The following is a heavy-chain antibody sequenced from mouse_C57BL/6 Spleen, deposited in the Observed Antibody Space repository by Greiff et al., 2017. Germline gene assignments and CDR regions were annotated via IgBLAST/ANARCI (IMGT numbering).Heavy chain of an antibody. V-gene: IGHV1-50*01. CDR3: ANGYYP. CDR1: GYTFTSYW. CDR2: IDPSDSYT. Sequence: VQLQQPGAELVKPGASVKLSCKASGYTFTSYWMQWVKQRPGQGLEWIGEIDPSDSYTNYNQKFKGKATLTVDTSSSTAYMQLSSLTSEDSAVYYCANGYYPWGQGTTLTVSS. D-gene: IGHD2-3*01. J-gene: IGHJ2*01.